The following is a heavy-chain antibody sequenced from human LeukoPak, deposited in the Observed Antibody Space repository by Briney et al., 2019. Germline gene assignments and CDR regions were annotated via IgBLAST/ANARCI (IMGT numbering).Heavy chain of an antibody. J-gene: IGHJ4*02. CDR3: ARTPYYYGSGSLPTC. V-gene: IGHV1-69*13. CDR2: IIPIFGTA. Sequence: ASVKVSCKASGGTFSSYAISWVRQAPGQGLEWMGGIIPIFGTANYAQKFQGRVTITADESTSTAYMELSSLRSEDTAVYYCARTPYYYGSGSLPTCWGQGTLVTVSS. D-gene: IGHD3-10*01. CDR1: GGTFSSYA.